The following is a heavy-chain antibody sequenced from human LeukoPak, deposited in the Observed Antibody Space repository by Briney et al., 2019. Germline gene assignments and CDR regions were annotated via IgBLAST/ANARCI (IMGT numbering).Heavy chain of an antibody. CDR2: IYSGGGT. Sequence: GGSLRLSCAASGFTVSSNYMSWVRQAPGKGLEWVSLIYSGGGTYYADSVKGRFTISRDHSKNTLYLQMNSLRAEDTAVYYCARVDGYNSYFDYWGQGTLVTVSS. CDR3: ARVDGYNSYFDY. J-gene: IGHJ4*02. V-gene: IGHV3-53*01. CDR1: GFTVSSNY. D-gene: IGHD5-24*01.